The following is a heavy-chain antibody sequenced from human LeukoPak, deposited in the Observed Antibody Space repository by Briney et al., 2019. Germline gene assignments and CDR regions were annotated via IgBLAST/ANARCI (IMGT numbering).Heavy chain of an antibody. CDR3: ARDSIMITFGGVTFGY. CDR2: ISSSSSYI. Sequence: GGSLRLSCAASGFTFSSYSMNWVRQAPGKGLEWVSSISSSSSYIYYADSVKGRFTISRDNAKNSLYLQMNSPRAEDTAVYYCARDSIMITFGGVTFGYWGQGTLVTVSS. D-gene: IGHD3-16*01. CDR1: GFTFSSYS. J-gene: IGHJ4*02. V-gene: IGHV3-21*01.